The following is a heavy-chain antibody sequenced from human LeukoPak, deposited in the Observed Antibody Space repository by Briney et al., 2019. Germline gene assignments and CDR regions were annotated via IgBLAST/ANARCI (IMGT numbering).Heavy chain of an antibody. CDR1: GYTFTSYG. CDR3: ARHYGSGSMGAFDI. J-gene: IGHJ3*02. D-gene: IGHD3-10*01. V-gene: IGHV1-18*01. Sequence: ASVKVSCKASGYTFTSYGISWVRQAPGQGLEWMGWISAYNGNTNYAQKLQGRVTMTTDTSTSTAYMELRSLRSGDTAVYYCARHYGSGSMGAFDIWGQGTMVTVSS. CDR2: ISAYNGNT.